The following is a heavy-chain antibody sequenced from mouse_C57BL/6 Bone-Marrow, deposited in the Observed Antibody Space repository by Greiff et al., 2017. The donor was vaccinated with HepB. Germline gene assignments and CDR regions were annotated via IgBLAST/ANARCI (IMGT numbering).Heavy chain of an antibody. Sequence: VQLQQSGAELVRPGTSVKMSCKASGYTFTNYWIGWAKQRPGHGLEWIGDIYPGGGYTNYNEKFKGKATLTADKSSSTAYMQFSSLTSEDSAIYYCARVYDGYYDGHFDYWGQGTTLTVSS. J-gene: IGHJ2*01. CDR2: IYPGGGYT. D-gene: IGHD2-3*01. CDR3: ARVYDGYYDGHFDY. CDR1: GYTFTNYW. V-gene: IGHV1-63*01.